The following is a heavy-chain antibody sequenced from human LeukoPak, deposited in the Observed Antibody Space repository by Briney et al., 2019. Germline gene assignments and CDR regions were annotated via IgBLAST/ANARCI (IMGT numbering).Heavy chain of an antibody. CDR2: ISSSSSTI. D-gene: IGHD3-22*01. J-gene: IGHJ4*02. Sequence: PAGGSLRLSCAASGFTFSSYSMTWVRQAPGKGLEWVSYISSSSSTIYYADSVKGRFTISRDNAKNSLYLQMNSLRAEDTALYYCAKDCTYYYDSSGYYCYWGQGTLVTVSS. CDR3: AKDCTYYYDSSGYYCY. V-gene: IGHV3-48*01. CDR1: GFTFSSYS.